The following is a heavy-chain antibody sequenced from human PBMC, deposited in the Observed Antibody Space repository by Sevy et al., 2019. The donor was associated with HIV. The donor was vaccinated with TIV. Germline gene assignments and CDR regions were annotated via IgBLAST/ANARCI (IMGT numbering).Heavy chain of an antibody. Sequence: GGSLRLSCAASGFIFSSHELNWVRQAPGKGLEWVSYVSSRGAITHYADSVRGRFTISRDNAKNSLYLQMNSLRVEDTAIYFCARGLSTYGSYYFDFWGRGTLVTVSS. J-gene: IGHJ4*02. CDR2: VSSRGAIT. CDR1: GFIFSSHE. V-gene: IGHV3-48*03. CDR3: ARGLSTYGSYYFDF. D-gene: IGHD3-10*01.